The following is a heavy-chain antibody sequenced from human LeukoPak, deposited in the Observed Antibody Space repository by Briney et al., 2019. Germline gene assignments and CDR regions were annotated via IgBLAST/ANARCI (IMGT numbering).Heavy chain of an antibody. CDR1: GFTFSSYA. D-gene: IGHD4-11*01. J-gene: IGHJ4*02. CDR3: ARESHSKNAFDY. CDR2: ISYDGSNK. Sequence: PGGSLRLSCAASGFTFSSYAMHWVRQAPGKGPEWVAVISYDGSNKYYADSVKGRFTISRDNSKNTLYLQMNSLRAEDTAVYYCARESHSKNAFDYWGQGTLVTVSS. V-gene: IGHV3-30-3*01.